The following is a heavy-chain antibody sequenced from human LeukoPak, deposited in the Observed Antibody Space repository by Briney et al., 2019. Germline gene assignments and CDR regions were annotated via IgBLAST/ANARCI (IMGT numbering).Heavy chain of an antibody. Sequence: PSETLSLTCAVYGGSFSGYFWSWIRQPPGKGLEWIGEINHSGSTNYNPSLKSRVTMSVDTSKNQFSLKLSSVTAADTAVYYCARARIGYSYVNLVRWFDPWGQGTLVTVSS. CDR2: INHSGST. CDR3: ARARIGYSYVNLVRWFDP. V-gene: IGHV4-34*01. J-gene: IGHJ5*02. CDR1: GGSFSGYF. D-gene: IGHD5-18*01.